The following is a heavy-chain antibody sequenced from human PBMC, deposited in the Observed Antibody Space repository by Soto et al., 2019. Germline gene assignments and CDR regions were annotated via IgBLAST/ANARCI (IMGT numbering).Heavy chain of an antibody. V-gene: IGHV4-59*12. CDR3: ARTPWDGYTGYDFDT. J-gene: IGHJ4*02. D-gene: IGHD5-18*01. CDR2: IYYSGST. CDR1: GGSIRRYY. Sequence: SEPLSLTCTVSGGSIRRYYWSWIRQPPGKGLEWIGYIYYSGSTNYNPSLKSRVTISVDTSKNQFSLKLSSVTAADTAVYSCARTPWDGYTGYDFDTWGLDTLLPVSS.